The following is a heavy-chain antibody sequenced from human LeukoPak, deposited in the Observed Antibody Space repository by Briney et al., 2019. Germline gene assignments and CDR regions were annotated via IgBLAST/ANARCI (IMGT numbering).Heavy chain of an antibody. D-gene: IGHD5-18*01. Sequence: SETLSLTCTVSGGSISSHYWSWIRQPPGKGLEWIGYIYNSGNTNYNPSLKSRVTISVDTSKNQFSLKLSSVTAADTAVYYCARGRPRRGYSYTFFDYWGQGTLVTVSS. CDR2: IYNSGNT. V-gene: IGHV4-59*11. J-gene: IGHJ4*02. CDR1: GGSISSHY. CDR3: ARGRPRRGYSYTFFDY.